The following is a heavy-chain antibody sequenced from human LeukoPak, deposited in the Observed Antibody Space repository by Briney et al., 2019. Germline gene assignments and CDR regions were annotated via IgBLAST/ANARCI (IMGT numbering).Heavy chain of an antibody. J-gene: IGHJ4*02. CDR3: AKHDWGYCSSTSCPPDY. CDR1: GFTFSSYG. CDR2: IRYDGTNK. D-gene: IGHD2-2*01. Sequence: PGGSLRLSCAASGFTFSSYGMHWVRQAPGKGLEWVAFIRYDGTNKYYADSVKGRFTISRDNSKNTLYLQMNSLRAEDTAVYYCAKHDWGYCSSTSCPPDYWGQGNLVTVSS. V-gene: IGHV3-30*02.